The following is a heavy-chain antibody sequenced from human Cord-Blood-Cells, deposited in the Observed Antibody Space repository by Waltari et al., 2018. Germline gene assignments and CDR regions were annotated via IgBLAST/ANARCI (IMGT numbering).Heavy chain of an antibody. CDR1: AGTVSSYA. J-gene: IGHJ3*02. CDR3: ASDALSLYDILTGYDAFDI. D-gene: IGHD3-9*01. V-gene: IGHV1-69*01. CDR2: IIPIFGTA. Sequence: QVQLVQSGAEVKKPGSSLKGTCEASAGTVSSYAISWVRNATGQGLEWMGGIIPIFGTANYAQKFQGRVTITADESTSTAYMELSSLRSEDTAVYYCASDALSLYDILTGYDAFDIWGQGTMVTVSS.